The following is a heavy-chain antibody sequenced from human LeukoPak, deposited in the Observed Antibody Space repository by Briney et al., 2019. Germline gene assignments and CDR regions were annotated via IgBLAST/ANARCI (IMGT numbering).Heavy chain of an antibody. CDR3: AKDRYYDILTGNDY. CDR1: GFTFSSYA. V-gene: IGHV3-30-3*01. Sequence: GGSLRLSCAASGFTFSSYAMHWVRQAPGKGLEWVAVISYDGSNKYYADSVKGRFTISRDNSKNTLYLQMNSLRAEDTAVYYCAKDRYYDILTGNDYWGQGTLVTVSS. J-gene: IGHJ4*02. CDR2: ISYDGSNK. D-gene: IGHD3-9*01.